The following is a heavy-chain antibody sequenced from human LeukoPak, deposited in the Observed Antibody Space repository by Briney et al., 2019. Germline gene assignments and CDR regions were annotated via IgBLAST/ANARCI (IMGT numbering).Heavy chain of an antibody. CDR3: ASSSGWIIDY. D-gene: IGHD6-19*01. Sequence: PGGSLRLSCAASGFTFSNYWMNWVRQAPGKGLEWVANIKQDGSEKYYVDSVKGRFTISRGNAKNSLFLQMNSLRAEDTAVYYCASSSGWIIDYWGQGTLVTVSS. V-gene: IGHV3-7*01. J-gene: IGHJ4*02. CDR1: GFTFSNYW. CDR2: IKQDGSEK.